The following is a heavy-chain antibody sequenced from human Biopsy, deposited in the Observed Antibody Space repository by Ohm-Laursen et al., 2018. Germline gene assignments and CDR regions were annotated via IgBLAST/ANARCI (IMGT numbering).Heavy chain of an antibody. CDR3: ARVPAYPSIDGYYGLDL. V-gene: IGHV1-2*02. CDR1: GYTFAGYY. D-gene: IGHD3-16*01. J-gene: IGHJ6*02. Sequence: ASVTVSCKPSGYTFAGYYLHWARQAPGHGLEWMGWINPNSGNANYAQSFQGRLTVTRDTSISTAYMELTSLTFDDTAIYYCARVPAYPSIDGYYGLDLWGQGTTVIVSS. CDR2: INPNSGNA.